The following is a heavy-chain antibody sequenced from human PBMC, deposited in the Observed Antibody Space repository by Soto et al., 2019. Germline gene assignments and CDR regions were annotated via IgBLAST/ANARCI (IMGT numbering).Heavy chain of an antibody. Sequence: TSETLSLTCTVSGGSISSYYWSWIRQPPGKGLEWIGYIYYSGSTNYNPSLKSRVTISVDTSKNQFSLKLSSVTAADTAVYYCARGIFKSSWFDPWGQGTLVTVSS. D-gene: IGHD3-9*01. V-gene: IGHV4-59*01. CDR1: GGSISSYY. CDR2: IYYSGST. CDR3: ARGIFKSSWFDP. J-gene: IGHJ5*02.